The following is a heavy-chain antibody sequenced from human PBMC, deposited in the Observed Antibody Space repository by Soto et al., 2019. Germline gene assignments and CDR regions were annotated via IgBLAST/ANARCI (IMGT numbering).Heavy chain of an antibody. D-gene: IGHD4-17*01. Sequence: SETLSLTCTVSGGSISIYYWSWIRQPPGKGLEWIGYIYYSGSTNYNPSLKSRVTISVDTSKNQFSLKLSSVTAADTAVYYCARGATVWYIDYWGQGNLLTVSS. V-gene: IGHV4-59*01. CDR2: IYYSGST. CDR3: ARGATVWYIDY. J-gene: IGHJ4*02. CDR1: GGSISIYY.